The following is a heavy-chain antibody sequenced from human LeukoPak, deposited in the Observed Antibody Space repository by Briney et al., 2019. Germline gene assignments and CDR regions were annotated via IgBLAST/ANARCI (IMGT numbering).Heavy chain of an antibody. V-gene: IGHV3-73*01. CDR3: TRLVVIAVAGSDY. CDR1: GFTFSGSA. D-gene: IGHD6-19*01. J-gene: IGHJ4*02. CDR2: IRSKANSYAT. Sequence: GGSLRLSCAASGFTFSGSAMHWVRQASGKGLEWVGRIRSKANSYATAYAASVKGRFTISRDDSKNTAYLQMNSLKTGDTAVYYCTRLVVIAVAGSDYWGQGTLVTVSS.